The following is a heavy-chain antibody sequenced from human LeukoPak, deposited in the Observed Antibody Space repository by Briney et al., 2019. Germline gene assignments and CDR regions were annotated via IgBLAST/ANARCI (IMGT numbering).Heavy chain of an antibody. CDR3: ASGYSDYADYYNYYMDV. V-gene: IGHV1-46*01. J-gene: IGHJ6*03. Sequence: ASVTVSCKASGYTFTSYYMHWVRQAPGQGLEWMGIINPSGGSTSYAQKFQGRVTMTRDTSTSTVYMELSRLSSDDTALYYCASGYSDYADYYNYYMDVWGKGTTVTVSS. CDR1: GYTFTSYY. D-gene: IGHD4-11*01. CDR2: INPSGGST.